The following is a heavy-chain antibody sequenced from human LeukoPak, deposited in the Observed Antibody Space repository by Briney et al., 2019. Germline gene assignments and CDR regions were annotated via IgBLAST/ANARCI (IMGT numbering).Heavy chain of an antibody. Sequence: KPSETLSLTCTVSGGSISSYYWSWIRQPPGKGLEWIGYIYYSGSTNYNPSLKSRVTISVDTAKNQFSLKLTSVTAADTAVYYCARHIYYETSGSYYPYFYYGVDVWGQGTTVTVSS. J-gene: IGHJ6*02. CDR1: GGSISSYY. V-gene: IGHV4-59*08. D-gene: IGHD3-22*01. CDR3: ARHIYYETSGSYYPYFYYGVDV. CDR2: IYYSGST.